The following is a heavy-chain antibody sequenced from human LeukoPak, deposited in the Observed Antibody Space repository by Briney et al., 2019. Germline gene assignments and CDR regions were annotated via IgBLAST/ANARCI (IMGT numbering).Heavy chain of an antibody. CDR2: IYPGDSDT. CDR3: AKLSLDGYNPFDY. D-gene: IGHD5-24*01. J-gene: IGHJ4*02. CDR1: GYSFTSYW. V-gene: IGHV5-51*01. Sequence: GESLKISCKGSGYSFTSYWIGWVRQMPGKGLEWMGIIYPGDSDTRYGPFFQGQVTISADKSISTAYLQWSSLKASDTAMYYCAKLSLDGYNPFDYWGQGTLVTVSS.